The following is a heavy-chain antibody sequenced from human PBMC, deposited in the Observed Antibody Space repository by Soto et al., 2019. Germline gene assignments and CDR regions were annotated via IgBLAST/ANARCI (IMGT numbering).Heavy chain of an antibody. D-gene: IGHD3-3*01. CDR2: IWYDGSNK. V-gene: IGHV3-33*01. Sequence: GGSLRLCCAASGFTFSSYGMHWVRQAPGKGLEWVAVIWYDGSNKFYADSVKGRFTISRDNAKNSLYLQMNSLRDEDTAVYYCARESRFLEWLSLNWFDPWGQGTLVTVSS. CDR3: ARESRFLEWLSLNWFDP. CDR1: GFTFSSYG. J-gene: IGHJ5*02.